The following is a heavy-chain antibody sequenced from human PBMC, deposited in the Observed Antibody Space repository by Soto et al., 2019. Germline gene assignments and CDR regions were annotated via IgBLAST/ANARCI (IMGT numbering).Heavy chain of an antibody. J-gene: IGHJ6*02. CDR1: GFIFSSHN. Sequence: GGSLRLSCAASGFIFSSHNLNWVRQAPGKGLEWVSSITGSSSYIFYADSVKGRFTISRDNARNTVYLQMNSLRAEDTGVYYCARLVASETGYGMDVWGQGTTVTVSS. V-gene: IGHV3-21*06. CDR3: ARLVASETGYGMDV. D-gene: IGHD3-9*01. CDR2: ITGSSSYI.